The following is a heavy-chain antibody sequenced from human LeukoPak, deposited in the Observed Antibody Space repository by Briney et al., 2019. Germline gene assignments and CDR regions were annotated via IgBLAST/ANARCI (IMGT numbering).Heavy chain of an antibody. CDR2: ISAYNGNT. Sequence: GASVKVSCKASGYTFTSYGLNWVRQAPRQGLEWMGWISAYNGNTNYAQNLQGRVTMTTDTSTSTAYMELRSLRSDDTAVYYCARDPQLLFGDLISSEYFDYWGQGTLVTVSS. D-gene: IGHD3-10*01. J-gene: IGHJ4*02. CDR3: ARDPQLLFGDLISSEYFDY. V-gene: IGHV1-18*01. CDR1: GYTFTSYG.